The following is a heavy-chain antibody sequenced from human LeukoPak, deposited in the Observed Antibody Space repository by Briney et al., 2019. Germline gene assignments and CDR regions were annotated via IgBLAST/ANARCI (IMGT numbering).Heavy chain of an antibody. D-gene: IGHD3-22*01. Sequence: SETLSLTCTVSGGSISSYYWSWIRQPAGKGLEWIGRIYTSGSTNYNPSLKSRVTMSVDTSKNQFSLKLSSVTAADTAVYYCAREPYYHDSSGYVSDYWGQGTLVTVSS. CDR1: GGSISSYY. J-gene: IGHJ4*02. V-gene: IGHV4-4*07. CDR2: IYTSGST. CDR3: AREPYYHDSSGYVSDY.